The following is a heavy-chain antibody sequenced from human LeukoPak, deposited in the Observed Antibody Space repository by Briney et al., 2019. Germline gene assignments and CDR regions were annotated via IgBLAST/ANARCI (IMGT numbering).Heavy chain of an antibody. Sequence: PGGSLRLSCAASGFTFSSYWMSWVRQAPGKGLEWVANIKQDGSEKYYVASVKGRFTISRDNAKNSLYLQMNSLRAENTAVYYCARENIVLMVYAPHFFDYWGQGTLVTVSS. J-gene: IGHJ4*02. V-gene: IGHV3-7*01. CDR1: GFTFSSYW. CDR3: ARENIVLMVYAPHFFDY. D-gene: IGHD2-8*01. CDR2: IKQDGSEK.